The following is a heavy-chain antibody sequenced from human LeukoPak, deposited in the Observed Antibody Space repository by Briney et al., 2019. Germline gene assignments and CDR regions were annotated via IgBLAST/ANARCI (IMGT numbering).Heavy chain of an antibody. V-gene: IGHV4-34*01. J-gene: IGHJ4*02. CDR2: INHSGST. D-gene: IGHD6-19*01. CDR1: GGSFSGYY. Sequence: SVTLSLTCAVYGGSFSGYYWSCIRQPPGKGLERIGEINHSGSTNYNPSLKSRVTISVDTSKNQFSLKLSSVTAADTAVYYCARVGIAVAGFDYWGQGTLVTVSS. CDR3: ARVGIAVAGFDY.